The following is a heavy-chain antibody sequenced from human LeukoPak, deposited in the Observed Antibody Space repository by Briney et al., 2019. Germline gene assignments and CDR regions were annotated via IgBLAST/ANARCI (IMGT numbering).Heavy chain of an antibody. D-gene: IGHD3-22*01. CDR2: ISYDGSNK. Sequence: GRSLRLSCAASGFTFSSYGMHWVRQAPGKGLEWVAVISYDGSNKYYADSVKGRSTISRDNSKNTLYLQMNSLRAEDTAVYYCARVYDSSGYYPLRSDYWGQGTLVTVSS. V-gene: IGHV3-30*12. CDR3: ARVYDSSGYYPLRSDY. J-gene: IGHJ4*02. CDR1: GFTFSSYG.